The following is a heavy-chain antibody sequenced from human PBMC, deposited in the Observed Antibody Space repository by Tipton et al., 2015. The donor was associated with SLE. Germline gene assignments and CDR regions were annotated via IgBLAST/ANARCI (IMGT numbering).Heavy chain of an antibody. CDR1: GGYINNYY. J-gene: IGHJ5*02. D-gene: IGHD3-10*01. Sequence: LSCTVSGGYINNYYWSWIRQPPGKGLEWIGHIYSRGNINYNPSLKSRVTMSVDTSKNQFSLRLNSVTAADTAVYYCARQGFGASTGMDWFDPWGQGTLVTVSS. CDR3: ARQGFGASTGMDWFDP. V-gene: IGHV4-59*08. CDR2: IYSRGNI.